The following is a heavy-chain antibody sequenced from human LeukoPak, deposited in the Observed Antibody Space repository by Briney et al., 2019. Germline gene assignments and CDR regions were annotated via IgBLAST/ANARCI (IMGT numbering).Heavy chain of an antibody. Sequence: ASVKVSCKASGYTFTSYGISWVRQAPGQGLGWMGWISAYNGNTNYAQKLQGRVTMTTDTSTSTAYMELRSLRSDDTAVYYCARGRKNYCSGGSCYLNWFDPWGQGTLVTVSS. CDR3: ARGRKNYCSGGSCYLNWFDP. D-gene: IGHD2-15*01. CDR1: GYTFTSYG. CDR2: ISAYNGNT. J-gene: IGHJ5*02. V-gene: IGHV1-18*01.